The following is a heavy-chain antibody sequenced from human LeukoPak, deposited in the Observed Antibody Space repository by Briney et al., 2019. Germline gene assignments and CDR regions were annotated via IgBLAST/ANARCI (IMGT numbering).Heavy chain of an antibody. D-gene: IGHD2-2*03. CDR1: GYTFTGYY. J-gene: IGHJ5*02. CDR3: ARFGYCSSTSCYEYNWFDP. CDR2: INPNSGGT. V-gene: IGHV1-2*02. Sequence: ASVNVSCKASGYTFTGYYMHWVRQAPGQGVAGVGWINPNSGGTNYAQKFQGRVTMTRDTSISTAYMELSRLRSDDTAVYYCARFGYCSSTSCYEYNWFDPWSQGTLVTVSS.